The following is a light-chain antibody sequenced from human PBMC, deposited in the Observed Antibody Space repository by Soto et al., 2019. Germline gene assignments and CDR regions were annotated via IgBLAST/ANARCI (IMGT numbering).Light chain of an antibody. CDR3: HQYGSSPQT. CDR2: DAS. J-gene: IGKJ1*01. V-gene: IGKV3-20*01. Sequence: EVVLTQSPGTLSLSKGERATLSCRASQSFSSYLAWYQQKPGQAPRLLIYDASNRATGIPARFSGSGSGTDFTLTISRLEPEDFAVYFCHQYGSSPQTFGQGSKVDI. CDR1: QSFSSY.